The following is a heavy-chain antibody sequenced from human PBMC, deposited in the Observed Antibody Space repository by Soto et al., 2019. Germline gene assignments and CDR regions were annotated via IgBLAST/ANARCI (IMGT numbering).Heavy chain of an antibody. J-gene: IGHJ5*02. Sequence: QVQLQESGPGLVKPSQTLSLTCTVSGGSISSGGYYWSWIRQHPGKGLEWIGYIYYSGSTYYNPSLKSRVTISVDTSKNHFSLKLSSVTAADTAVYYCARGYYSNYYHKWFDPWGQGTLVTVSS. D-gene: IGHD4-4*01. CDR2: IYYSGST. CDR1: GGSISSGGYY. CDR3: ARGYYSNYYHKWFDP. V-gene: IGHV4-31*03.